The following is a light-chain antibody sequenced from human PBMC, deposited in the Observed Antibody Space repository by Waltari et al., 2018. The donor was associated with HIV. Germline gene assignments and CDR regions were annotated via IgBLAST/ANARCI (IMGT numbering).Light chain of an antibody. CDR3: GTWDTSLRAVV. CDR1: PSHLGTNF. V-gene: IGLV1-51*02. J-gene: IGLJ2*01. CDR2: ESN. Sequence: QSVLTQPPSVSAAPEQTVTSSCPGRPSHLGTNFVSWYQHLPGTAPKLLSFESNKRPSGSPDRFPGSQAGTSATLAISGLQTGDEAAYYCGTWDTSLRAVVFGGGTKLTVL.